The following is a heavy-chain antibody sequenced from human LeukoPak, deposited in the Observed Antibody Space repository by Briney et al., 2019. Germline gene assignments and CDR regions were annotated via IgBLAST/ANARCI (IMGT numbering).Heavy chain of an antibody. CDR3: ASQKTRATGSYYYYYMDV. D-gene: IGHD3-10*01. J-gene: IGHJ6*03. CDR2: IYPGDSNI. CDR1: GYTSSDPW. V-gene: IGHV5-51*01. Sequence: GESLKISCKGSGYTSSDPWIGWVRQMPGKGLEWMGIIYPGDSNIRYSPSFQGQVTISADKSITTDYLQWSSLKASDTAMYYCASQKTRATGSYYYYYMDVWGKGTTVTVSS.